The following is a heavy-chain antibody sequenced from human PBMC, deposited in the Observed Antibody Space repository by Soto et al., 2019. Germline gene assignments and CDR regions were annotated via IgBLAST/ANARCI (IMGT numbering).Heavy chain of an antibody. V-gene: IGHV4-59*08. J-gene: IGHJ4*01. CDR2: VYFTGST. D-gene: IGHD3-22*01. CDR3: ASFPVIPGRDSPLIFDY. Sequence: SETLSLTCTVTGDSMNSHYWSWLRQPPGKALEWMGYVYFTGSTNYSPSFESRLTILVDTSKNQFSLKLTSVTAADTAVYYCASFPVIPGRDSPLIFDYWGQGTLVTVSS. CDR1: GDSMNSHY.